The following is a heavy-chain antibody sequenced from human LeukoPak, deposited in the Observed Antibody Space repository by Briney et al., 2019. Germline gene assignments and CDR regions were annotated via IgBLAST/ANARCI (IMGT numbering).Heavy chain of an antibody. CDR3: ARRERLSDISGHYSTDFDY. CDR1: GGSISSGGYY. J-gene: IGHJ4*02. Sequence: LSLTCTVSGGSISSGGYYWSWIRQHPGKGLEWIGYIYYSGSTYYNPSLKSRVTISVDTSKNQFSLKLSSVTAADTAVYYCARRERLSDISGHYSTDFDYWGQGTLVTISS. CDR2: IYYSGST. D-gene: IGHD3-22*01. V-gene: IGHV4-31*03.